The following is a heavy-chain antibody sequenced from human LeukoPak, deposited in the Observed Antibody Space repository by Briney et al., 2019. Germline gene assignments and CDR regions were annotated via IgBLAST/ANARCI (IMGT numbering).Heavy chain of an antibody. CDR2: IRYDGSNK. CDR1: GFTFSSYG. J-gene: IGHJ4*02. D-gene: IGHD2-2*02. CDR3: AKDRAPYCSSTSCYTPQDY. Sequence: GRSLRLSCAASGFTFSSYGMHWVRQAPGKGLEWVAFIRYDGSNKYYADSVKGRFTISRDNSKNTLYLQMNSLGAEDTAVYYCAKDRAPYCSSTSCYTPQDYWGQGTLVTVSS. V-gene: IGHV3-30*02.